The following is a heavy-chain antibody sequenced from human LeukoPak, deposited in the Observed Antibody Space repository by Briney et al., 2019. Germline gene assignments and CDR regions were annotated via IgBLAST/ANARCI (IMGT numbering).Heavy chain of an antibody. CDR1: GGSVSFYY. V-gene: IGHV4-59*08. Sequence: SETLSLTCTVSGGSVSFYYWSWIRQPPGKGLEWIGYIHYSGSTYYSPSLKSRVTISVDTSNNQFSLRLTSVTAADTAVYYCARRPYTGSPSRAFDIWGQGTMVTVSS. J-gene: IGHJ3*02. CDR3: ARRPYTGSPSRAFDI. D-gene: IGHD1-26*01. CDR2: IHYSGST.